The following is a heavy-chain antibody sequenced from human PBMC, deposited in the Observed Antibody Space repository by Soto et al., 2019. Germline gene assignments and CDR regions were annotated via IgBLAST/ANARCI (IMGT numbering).Heavy chain of an antibody. V-gene: IGHV3-30-3*01. Sequence: QVQLVESGGGVVQPGRSLRLSCAASGFTFSSYAMHWVRQAPGKGLEWVAVISYDGSNKYYADSVKGQFTISRDNSKNTLYLQMNSLRAEDTAVYYCARDKSSGWHSFYYGMDVWGQGTTVTVSS. J-gene: IGHJ6*02. D-gene: IGHD6-19*01. CDR3: ARDKSSGWHSFYYGMDV. CDR2: ISYDGSNK. CDR1: GFTFSSYA.